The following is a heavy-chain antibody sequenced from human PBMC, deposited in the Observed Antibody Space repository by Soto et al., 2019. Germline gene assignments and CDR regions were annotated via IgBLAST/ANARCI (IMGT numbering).Heavy chain of an antibody. Sequence: ASVKVSCKASGYTFTSYDINWVRQATGQGLEWMGWMNPNSGNTGYAQKFQGRDTMTRNTSTSTAYMELRSLRSDDTAVYYCAREHSSGWYDYWGQGTLVTVSS. J-gene: IGHJ4*02. CDR2: MNPNSGNT. CDR1: GYTFTSYD. V-gene: IGHV1-8*01. D-gene: IGHD6-19*01. CDR3: AREHSSGWYDY.